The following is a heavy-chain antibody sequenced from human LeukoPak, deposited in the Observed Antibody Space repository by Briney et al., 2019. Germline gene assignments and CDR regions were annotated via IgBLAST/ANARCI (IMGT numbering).Heavy chain of an antibody. V-gene: IGHV3-23*01. CDR2: VGGGGGGT. D-gene: IGHD6-13*01. CDR3: AKQSAGSAAWYSLHYDF. CDR1: GFTLSSYA. Sequence: QAGGSLRLSCAASGFTLSSYAMTWVRQAPGRGLEWVSSVGGGGGGTYYADSVKGRFTISRDNSKDTLYLQMNGLRAEDTAVYFCAKQSAGSAAWYSLHYDFWGQGTLVTVSS. J-gene: IGHJ4*02.